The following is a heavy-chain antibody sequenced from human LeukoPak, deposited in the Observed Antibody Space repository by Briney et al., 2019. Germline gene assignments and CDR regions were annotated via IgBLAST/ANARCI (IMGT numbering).Heavy chain of an antibody. CDR3: ARHGVVVAAAYWFDP. V-gene: IGHV4-34*01. CDR2: INHSGSA. CDR1: GGPFSGYY. Sequence: PSETLSLTCAVYGGPFSGYYWSWIRQPPGKGLEWIGEINHSGSANYNPSLKSRVTISVDMSKNQFSLKLSSVTAADTAVYYCARHGVVVAAAYWFDPWGQGTLVTVSS. D-gene: IGHD2-15*01. J-gene: IGHJ5*02.